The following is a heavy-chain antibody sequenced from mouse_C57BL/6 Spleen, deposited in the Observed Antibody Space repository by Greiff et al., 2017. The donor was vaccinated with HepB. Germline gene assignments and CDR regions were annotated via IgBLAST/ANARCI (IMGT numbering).Heavy chain of an antibody. CDR1: GYTFTDYE. J-gene: IGHJ2*01. CDR2: IDPETGGT. D-gene: IGHD1-1*01. V-gene: IGHV1-15*01. Sequence: QVQLQQSGAELVRPGASVTLSCKASGYTFTDYEMHWVKQTPVHGLEWIGAIDPETGGTAYNQKFKGKAILTADKSSSTAYMELRSLTSEDSAVYYCTNHMTTEVATHDDWGQGTTLTVAS. CDR3: TNHMTTEVATHDD.